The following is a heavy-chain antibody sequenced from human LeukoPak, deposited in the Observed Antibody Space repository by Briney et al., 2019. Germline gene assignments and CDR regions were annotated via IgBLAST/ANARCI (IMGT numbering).Heavy chain of an antibody. CDR3: ARGSGNYYNRLDY. CDR1: GVTFSSYA. CDR2: IWYDGNNK. J-gene: IGHJ4*02. D-gene: IGHD1-26*01. Sequence: GGSLRLSCAASGVTFSSYAIHWVRQAPGKGLEWVAVIWYDGNNKYYVDSVKGRFTISRDNSKNTLYLQMNSLRAEDTAVYYCARGSGNYYNRLDYWGQGTLVTVSS. V-gene: IGHV3-33*08.